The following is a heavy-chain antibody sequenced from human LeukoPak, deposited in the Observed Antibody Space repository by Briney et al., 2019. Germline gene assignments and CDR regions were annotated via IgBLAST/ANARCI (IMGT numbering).Heavy chain of an antibody. CDR1: GFSFGVYS. Sequence: GGSLRLSCVGSGFSFGVYSMNWVRQAPGKGLEWVSSISAGGGHIYYADSVKGRFTISRDNAKNSVYLHMNSLRAEDTAVYYCAKLNGGDAFDIWGQGTMVTVSS. CDR2: ISAGGGHI. D-gene: IGHD3-10*01. V-gene: IGHV3-21*01. CDR3: AKLNGGDAFDI. J-gene: IGHJ3*02.